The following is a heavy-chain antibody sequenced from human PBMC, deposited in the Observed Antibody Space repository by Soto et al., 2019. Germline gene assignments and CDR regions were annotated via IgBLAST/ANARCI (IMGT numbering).Heavy chain of an antibody. CDR2: INPNGGST. J-gene: IGHJ4*02. CDR3: ARAGYCSGGTCFHGNCDY. Sequence: QVQLVQSGAEVKRPGASVKVSCKASGYTVTTYYMHWVRQAPGQGLEWLGIINPNGGSTTYAQKFQGRVTMDRDTCTSTVYLEVSSLRSEDTAVYYCARAGYCSGGTCFHGNCDYWGQGTLVTVSA. V-gene: IGHV1-46*01. CDR1: GYTVTTYY. D-gene: IGHD2-15*01.